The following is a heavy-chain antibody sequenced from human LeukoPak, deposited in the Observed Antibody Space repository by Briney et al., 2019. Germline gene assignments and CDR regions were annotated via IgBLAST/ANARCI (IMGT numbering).Heavy chain of an antibody. Sequence: PGGSLRLSCAASGFTFSSYGMSWVRQAPGKGLEWVSVIYSGGSTYYADSVKGRFTISRDNSKNTLYLQMNSLRAEDTAVYYCARASHYYGSGSYYSTDYFDYWGQGTLVTVSS. D-gene: IGHD3-10*01. CDR1: GFTFSSYG. V-gene: IGHV3-66*01. J-gene: IGHJ4*02. CDR3: ARASHYYGSGSYYSTDYFDY. CDR2: IYSGGST.